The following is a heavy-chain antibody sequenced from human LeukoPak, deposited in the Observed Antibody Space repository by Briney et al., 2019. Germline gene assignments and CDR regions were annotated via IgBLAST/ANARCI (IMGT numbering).Heavy chain of an antibody. CDR2: IIPIFGTA. D-gene: IGHD2-2*01. V-gene: IGHV1-69*06. Sequence: SVKVSCKASGGTFSSYAISWVRQAPGQGLEWMGGIIPIFGTANYAQKFQGRVTITADKSTSTAYMELSSLRSEDTAVYYCARDVGEYCSSTNCYASHYWGQGTLVTVSS. CDR3: ARDVGEYCSSTNCYASHY. CDR1: GGTFSSYA. J-gene: IGHJ4*02.